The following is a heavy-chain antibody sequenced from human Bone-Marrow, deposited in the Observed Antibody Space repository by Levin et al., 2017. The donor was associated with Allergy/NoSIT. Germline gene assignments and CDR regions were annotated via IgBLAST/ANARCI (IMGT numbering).Heavy chain of an antibody. Sequence: GGSLRLSCKGSGYSFTNYWIGWVRQMPGKGLEWMGVIYPGDSDTRYSPSFEGQVTISADKSIATAYLQWSSLKASDTAMYFCARLAGPPSYCSGGSCFQYSYYYYMDVWGEGTTVTVSS. CDR3: ARLAGPPSYCSGGSCFQYSYYYYMDV. CDR2: IYPGDSDT. D-gene: IGHD2-15*01. CDR1: GYSFTNYW. J-gene: IGHJ6*03. V-gene: IGHV5-51*01.